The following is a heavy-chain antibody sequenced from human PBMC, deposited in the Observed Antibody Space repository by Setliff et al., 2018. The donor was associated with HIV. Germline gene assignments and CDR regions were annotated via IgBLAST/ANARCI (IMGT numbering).Heavy chain of an antibody. D-gene: IGHD6-13*01. Sequence: PSETLSLTCAVYGGSFSGHYWSWIRQSPGKGLEWIGSISLSGSTYYNPSLQSRVTISIDMSKNHFSLNLKSVTAADTAIYYCARGLTAPAAAGSWGQGMLVTVSS. V-gene: IGHV4-34*01. J-gene: IGHJ5*02. CDR2: ISLSGST. CDR3: ARGLTAPAAAGS. CDR1: GGSFSGHY.